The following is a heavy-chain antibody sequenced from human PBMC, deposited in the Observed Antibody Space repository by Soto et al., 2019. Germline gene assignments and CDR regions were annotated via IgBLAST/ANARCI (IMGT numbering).Heavy chain of an antibody. Sequence: QVQLQESGPGLVKPSQTLSLTCSVSGGSISSGDYYWSWIRQPPGKGLEWIGYIYYSGSTYYNPSPKSRVXLXVXXSKNQFSLKLSSVTAADTAVYYCARERPDGARLDPWGQGTLVTVSS. CDR3: ARERPDGARLDP. CDR2: IYYSGST. D-gene: IGHD6-6*01. V-gene: IGHV4-30-4*01. J-gene: IGHJ5*02. CDR1: GGSISSGDYY.